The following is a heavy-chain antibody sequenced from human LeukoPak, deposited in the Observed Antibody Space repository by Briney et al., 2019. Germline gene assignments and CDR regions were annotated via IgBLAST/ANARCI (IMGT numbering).Heavy chain of an antibody. J-gene: IGHJ4*02. CDR2: INPNSGGT. D-gene: IGHD3-9*01. V-gene: IGHV1-2*02. Sequence: ASVKVSCKASGYTFTGYYMHWVRQAPGQGLEWMGWINPNSGGTNYAQKFQGRVTMTRDTSISTAYMELSRLRSDDTAVYYCASGYYDILTGYYGPLYWGQGTLVTVSS. CDR1: GYTFTGYY. CDR3: ASGYYDILTGYYGPLY.